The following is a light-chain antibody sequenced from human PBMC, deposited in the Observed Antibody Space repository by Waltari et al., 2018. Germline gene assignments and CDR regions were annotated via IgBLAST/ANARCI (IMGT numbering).Light chain of an antibody. V-gene: IGKV3-15*01. CDR3: QQYNNWPPVFT. CDR2: GAS. J-gene: IGKJ3*01. Sequence: EIVLTQSPATLSVSPGERATLSCRASHSISNNLAWYQQTPGQAPRLLIYGASARATGIPARFSGSGSGTEFTLTISSLQSEDFAIYYCQQYNNWPPVFTFGPGTKVDF. CDR1: HSISNN.